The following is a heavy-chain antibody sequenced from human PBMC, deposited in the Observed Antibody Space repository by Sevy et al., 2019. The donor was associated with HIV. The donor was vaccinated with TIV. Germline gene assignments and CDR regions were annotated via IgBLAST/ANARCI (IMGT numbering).Heavy chain of an antibody. D-gene: IGHD3-16*01. Sequence: GGSLRLSCAASGFSFTSHYINWILQAPGKGLEWISYISTSGGAVYYADSVKGRSTTSTDNGKNTVDLQMNTLRNEDTAAYYCARDWQVDNLGAKSHYYEVLDFGGQGTMVTVS. V-gene: IGHV3-11*01. CDR1: GFSFTSHY. CDR3: ARDWQVDNLGAKSHYYEVLDF. J-gene: IGHJ3*01. CDR2: ISTSGGAV.